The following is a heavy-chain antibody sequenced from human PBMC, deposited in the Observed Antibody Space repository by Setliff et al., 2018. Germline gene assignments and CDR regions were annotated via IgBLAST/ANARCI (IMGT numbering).Heavy chain of an antibody. CDR1: GGTFSSYA. Sequence: GASVKVSCKASGGTFSSYAISWVRQAPGQGLEWMGGIIPIFGTANYAQKFQGRVTITADESTSTAYMELSSLRSEDTAVYYCAREDGTYYNFWSGYSTTPYYGMDVWGQGTTVTVLL. V-gene: IGHV1-69*13. J-gene: IGHJ6*02. CDR2: IIPIFGTA. CDR3: AREDGTYYNFWSGYSTTPYYGMDV. D-gene: IGHD3-3*01.